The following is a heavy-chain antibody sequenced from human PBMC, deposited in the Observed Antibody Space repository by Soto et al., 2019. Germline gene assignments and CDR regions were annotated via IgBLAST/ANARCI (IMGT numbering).Heavy chain of an antibody. J-gene: IGHJ3*02. CDR3: AKDRAAMVSRGLDI. CDR2: ISTSSGST. CDR1: GFTFRSYI. V-gene: IGHV3-23*01. Sequence: GGSLRLSCIASGFTFRSYIMTRVRQAPGEGLEWVSAISTSSGSTYYADSVKGRFTISRDNSKNTLYLQMNSLGAEDTAVYYCAKDRAAMVSRGLDIWAQGTMVTVSS. D-gene: IGHD5-18*01.